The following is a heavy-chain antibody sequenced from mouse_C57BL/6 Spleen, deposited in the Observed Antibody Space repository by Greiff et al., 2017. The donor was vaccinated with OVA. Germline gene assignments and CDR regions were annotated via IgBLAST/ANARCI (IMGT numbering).Heavy chain of an antibody. Sequence: QLQQSGAELVKPGASVKISCKAFGYAFSSYWMNWVKQRPGKGLEWIGQIYPGDGDTNYNRKFKGKATLTADKSSSTAYMQLSSLTSEDSAVYFCARGYYGSDAMDYWGQGTSVTVSS. J-gene: IGHJ4*01. CDR1: GYAFSSYW. D-gene: IGHD1-1*01. CDR3: ARGYYGSDAMDY. V-gene: IGHV1-80*01. CDR2: IYPGDGDT.